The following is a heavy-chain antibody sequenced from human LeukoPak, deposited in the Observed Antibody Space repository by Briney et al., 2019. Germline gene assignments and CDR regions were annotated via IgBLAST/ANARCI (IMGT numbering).Heavy chain of an antibody. D-gene: IGHD3-3*01. Sequence: GGSLRLSCAASGFTFSSYAMSWVRQAPGKGLEWVSAISGSGGSTYYADSVKGRFTISRDNSKNTLYLQMNSLRAEDTAVYYCAKADFWSGYSDYYYYYYMDVWGKGTTVTVSS. CDR3: AKADFWSGYSDYYYYYYMDV. J-gene: IGHJ6*03. V-gene: IGHV3-23*01. CDR1: GFTFSSYA. CDR2: ISGSGGST.